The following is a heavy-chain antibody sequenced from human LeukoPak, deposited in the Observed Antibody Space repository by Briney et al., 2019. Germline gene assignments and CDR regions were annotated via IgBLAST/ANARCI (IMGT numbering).Heavy chain of an antibody. V-gene: IGHV3-23*01. Sequence: GGSLRLSCVASRFDLPNYNMVWVRQAPGKGLEWVSAVSGSGGSTYYADSVKGLFTISRDNSKNTLYLQMNSLRAEDTAVYYCAKRMIRGVNHDAFDLWGQGTMVTVSS. CDR1: RFDLPNYN. J-gene: IGHJ3*01. D-gene: IGHD3-10*01. CDR3: AKRMIRGVNHDAFDL. CDR2: VSGSGGST.